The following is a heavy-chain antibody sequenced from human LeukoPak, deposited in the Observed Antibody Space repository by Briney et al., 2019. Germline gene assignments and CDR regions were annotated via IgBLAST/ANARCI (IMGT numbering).Heavy chain of an antibody. V-gene: IGHV3-9*01. CDR3: ARVRRYYDSSGYYDGQNYFDY. J-gene: IGHJ4*02. D-gene: IGHD3-22*01. Sequence: GGSLRLSCAASGFTFDDYAMDWVRQAPGKGLEWASGISWNSGSIGYADSVKGRFTISRDNAKNSLYLQMNSLRAEDTAVYYCARVRRYYDSSGYYDGQNYFDYWGQGTLVTVSS. CDR2: ISWNSGSI. CDR1: GFTFDDYA.